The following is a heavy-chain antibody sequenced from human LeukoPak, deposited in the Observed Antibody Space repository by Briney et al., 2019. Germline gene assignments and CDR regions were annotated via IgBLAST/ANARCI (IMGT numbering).Heavy chain of an antibody. CDR1: GFTFSSYY. Sequence: GGSLRLSCAASGFTFSSYYMSWVRQAPGKGLEWVANIKQDGSENYYVDSVKGRFTISRENDKNSLYLQMNSLRGEDTAVYYCATSFRDREEKIDYWGQGSLVTVSS. J-gene: IGHJ4*02. CDR2: IKQDGSEN. CDR3: ATSFRDREEKIDY. D-gene: IGHD1-14*01. V-gene: IGHV3-7*01.